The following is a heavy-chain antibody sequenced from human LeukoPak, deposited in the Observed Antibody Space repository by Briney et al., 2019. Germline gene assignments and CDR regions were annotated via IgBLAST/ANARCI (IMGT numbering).Heavy chain of an antibody. CDR3: TKDEAVTPTTAWSVYYFNY. Sequence: AGGSLRLSCAASGFTFSSYGMHWVRQAPGKGLEWVAVISYDGSNKYYADSVKGRFTISRDNSKNTLYLQMNSLRAEDTAVYYCTKDEAVTPTTAWSVYYFNYRGQGTLVTVSS. V-gene: IGHV3-30*18. CDR1: GFTFSSYG. D-gene: IGHD4-17*01. J-gene: IGHJ4*02. CDR2: ISYDGSNK.